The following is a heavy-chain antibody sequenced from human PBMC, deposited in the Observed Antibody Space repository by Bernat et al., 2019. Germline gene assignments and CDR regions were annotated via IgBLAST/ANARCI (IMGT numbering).Heavy chain of an antibody. V-gene: IGHV3-15*07. J-gene: IGHJ6*02. CDR3: TTDLRYFDWLGGEDYYGMDV. CDR2: IKSKTDGGTT. D-gene: IGHD3-9*01. CDR1: GFTFSNAW. Sequence: EVQLVESGGGLVKPGGSLRLSCAASGFTFSNAWMNWVRQAPGKGLEWVGRIKSKTDGGTTDYAAPVQGRFTISRDDSKNTLYLQMNSLKTEDTAVYYCTTDLRYFDWLGGEDYYGMDVWGQGTTVTVSS.